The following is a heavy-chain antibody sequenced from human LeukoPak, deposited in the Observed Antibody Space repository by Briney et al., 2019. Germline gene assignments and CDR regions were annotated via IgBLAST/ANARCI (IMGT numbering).Heavy chain of an antibody. CDR1: GGSISSGSYY. J-gene: IGHJ4*02. D-gene: IGHD3-16*01. Sequence: SETLSLTCTVSGGSISSGSYYWGWIRQPPEKGLEWVGSIYHTGGITYYSPSLKSRVTMSVDTSKSQFSLKLSSVTAADTAVYYCARHTDSDYVWGFDFWGQGTLVTVSS. V-gene: IGHV4-39*01. CDR2: IYHTGGIT. CDR3: ARHTDSDYVWGFDF.